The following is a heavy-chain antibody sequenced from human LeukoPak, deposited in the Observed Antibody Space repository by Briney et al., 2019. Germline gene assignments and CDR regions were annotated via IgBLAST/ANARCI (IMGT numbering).Heavy chain of an antibody. CDR2: INQGGSDK. Sequence: GGSLRLSCAASGFTFSGHWMSWVRQAPGNGLEWVANINQGGSDKYYVDSVKGRFTISRDNANNLLYLQMNSLRGEDTAVYYCTRDRSRAEDDWGKGTLVTVSS. D-gene: IGHD1-14*01. CDR1: GFTFSGHW. J-gene: IGHJ4*02. CDR3: TRDRSRAEDD. V-gene: IGHV3-7*01.